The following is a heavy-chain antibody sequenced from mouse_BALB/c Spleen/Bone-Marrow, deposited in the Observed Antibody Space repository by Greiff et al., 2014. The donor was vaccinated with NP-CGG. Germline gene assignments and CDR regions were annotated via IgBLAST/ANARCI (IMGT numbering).Heavy chain of an antibody. V-gene: IGHV14-3*02. CDR2: IDPANGNT. CDR3: AKWEYYAMDY. CDR1: GFNFKDTY. D-gene: IGHD4-1*01. Sequence: VQLQQSGAELVKPGASVKLSCAASGFNFKDTYMHWVKQRPEQGLEWIGRIDPANGNTKYDPKFQGKATITADTSSNTAYLQLRTLKSEDTDVYYCAKWEYYAMDYWGQGTSVTVSS. J-gene: IGHJ4*01.